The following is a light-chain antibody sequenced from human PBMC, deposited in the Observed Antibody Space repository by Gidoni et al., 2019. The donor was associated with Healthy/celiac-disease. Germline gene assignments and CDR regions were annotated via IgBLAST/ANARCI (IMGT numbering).Light chain of an antibody. V-gene: IGKV3-11*01. Sequence: EIVLTQSPATLSLSPGERATLPCRASQSVSSYLAWYQQNPGQAPRLLIYDASNRATGIPARFRGSGSGTDFTLTISSLEPEDFAVYYCQQRSNWPKTFXGXTKVEIK. CDR1: QSVSSY. CDR2: DAS. CDR3: QQRSNWPKT. J-gene: IGKJ4*01.